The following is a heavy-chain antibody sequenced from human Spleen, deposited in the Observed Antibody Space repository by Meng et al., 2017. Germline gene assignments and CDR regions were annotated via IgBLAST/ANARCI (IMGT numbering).Heavy chain of an antibody. D-gene: IGHD6-19*01. CDR3: ARGGAVAGLPWYFAL. CDR1: GGSISSDY. V-gene: IGHV4-4*07. J-gene: IGHJ2*01. Sequence: SETLSLTCTVSGGSISSDYWSWIRQPAGKGLEWIGRIYTSGRTNYNPSLKSRVTMSGDTSKNQFSLKLNSVTAADTAVYYCARGGAVAGLPWYFALWGRGTLVTVSS. CDR2: IYTSGRT.